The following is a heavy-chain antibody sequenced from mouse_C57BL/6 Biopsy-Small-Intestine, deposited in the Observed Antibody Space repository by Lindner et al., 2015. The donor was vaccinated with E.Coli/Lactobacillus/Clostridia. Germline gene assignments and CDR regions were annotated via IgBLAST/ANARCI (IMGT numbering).Heavy chain of an antibody. Sequence: VQLQESGGGLVQPKGSLKLSCAASGFTFNTYAMHWVRQAPGKGLEWVARIRSKSTNYATYYADSVKDRFTISRDDSQSMLYLQLSNLKTEDTAMYYCVRGYFGSSHGVFAYWGQGTLVTVSA. V-gene: IGHV10-3*01. CDR2: IRSKSTNYAT. J-gene: IGHJ3*01. D-gene: IGHD1-1*01. CDR1: GFTFNTYA. CDR3: VRGYFGSSHGVFAY.